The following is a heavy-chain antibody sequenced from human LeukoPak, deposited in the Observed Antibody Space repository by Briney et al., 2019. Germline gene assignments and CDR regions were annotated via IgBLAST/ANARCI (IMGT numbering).Heavy chain of an antibody. V-gene: IGHV1-46*01. J-gene: IGHJ4*02. Sequence: GASVKVSCKASGYTFTSYYMHWVRQAPGQGLEWMGIINPSGGSTSYAQKFQGRVTMTRDTSTSTVYMELSSLRSEDTAVYYCARDLSGMVAANYFDYWGQGTLVTVSS. CDR3: ARDLSGMVAANYFDY. CDR2: INPSGGST. D-gene: IGHD1-26*01. CDR1: GYTFTSYY.